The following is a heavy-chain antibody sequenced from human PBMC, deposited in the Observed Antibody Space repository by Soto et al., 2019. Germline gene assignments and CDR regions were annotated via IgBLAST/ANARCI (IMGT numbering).Heavy chain of an antibody. CDR3: ARALLPHDAFDI. CDR2: IYSGGST. Sequence: EVQLVESGGGLVQPGGSLRLSCAASGFTVSSNYMSWVRQAPGKGLEWVSVIYSGGSTYYADSVKGRFTISRDNSKNTLYLQMNSLRSEDTAGYYCARALLPHDAFDIWGQGTMVTVSS. V-gene: IGHV3-66*01. CDR1: GFTVSSNY. J-gene: IGHJ3*02.